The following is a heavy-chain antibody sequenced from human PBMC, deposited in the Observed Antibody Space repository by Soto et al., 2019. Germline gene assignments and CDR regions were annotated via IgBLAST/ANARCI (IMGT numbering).Heavy chain of an antibody. CDR2: ISWNSASM. D-gene: IGHD1-26*01. CDR1: GFTFDDYA. V-gene: IGHV3-9*01. CDR3: ARSFSDSYYDLDF. J-gene: IGHJ4*02. Sequence: SLRLSCAASGFTFDDYAMHWVRQAPGKGLEWVSGISWNSASMDYADSVKDRFSISRDNAENSLYPQMNILKIEDTAFYYCARSFSDSYYDLDFWGQGTLVTVSS.